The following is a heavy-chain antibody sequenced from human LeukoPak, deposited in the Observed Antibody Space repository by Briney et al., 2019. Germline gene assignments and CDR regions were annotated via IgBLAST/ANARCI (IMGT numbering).Heavy chain of an antibody. Sequence: SETLSLTCAVSGYSISSGYYWGWIRQPPGKGLEWIGSIYHSGSTYYNPSLKSRVTISVDTSKNQFSLKLSSVTAADTAVYYCASGYYGLDVWGKGTTVTVSS. CDR3: ASGYYGLDV. CDR1: GYSISSGYY. CDR2: IYHSGST. J-gene: IGHJ6*04. D-gene: IGHD6-13*01. V-gene: IGHV4-38-2*01.